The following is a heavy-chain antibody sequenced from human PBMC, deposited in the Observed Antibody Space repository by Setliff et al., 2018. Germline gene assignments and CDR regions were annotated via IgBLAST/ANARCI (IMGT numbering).Heavy chain of an antibody. CDR3: ARGGTFRYFDY. CDR2: IYYSGST. CDR1: GGSMSSSGYY. J-gene: IGHJ4*02. Sequence: PSETLSLTCTVFGGSMSSSGYYWAWIRQSPGKGLEWIGSIYYSGSTYYNPSLKRRATISLDTSKNQFSLKLRSVTAADTAVYYCARGGTFRYFDYWGQGTPVTVSS. D-gene: IGHD5-12*01. V-gene: IGHV4-39*07.